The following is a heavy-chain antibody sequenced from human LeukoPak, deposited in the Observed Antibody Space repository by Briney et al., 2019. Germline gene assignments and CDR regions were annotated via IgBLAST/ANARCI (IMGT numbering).Heavy chain of an antibody. J-gene: IGHJ5*02. CDR3: ARDGGPGSNWFDP. CDR1: GGSISSSSYY. Sequence: SETLSLTCTVSGGSISSSSYYWGWIRQPPGKGLEWIGSIYYSGSTYYNPSLKSRVTISVDTSKNQFSLKLSSVTAADTAVYYCARDGGPGSNWFDPWGQGTLVTVSS. V-gene: IGHV4-39*07. CDR2: IYYSGST.